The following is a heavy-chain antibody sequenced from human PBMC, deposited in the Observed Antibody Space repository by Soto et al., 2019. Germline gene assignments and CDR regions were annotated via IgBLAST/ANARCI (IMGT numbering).Heavy chain of an antibody. V-gene: IGHV3-33*01. CDR2: ICFDGSIT. J-gene: IGHJ4*02. Sequence: QVQLVESGGGVVQPGMSLRLSCAASGFTFITYGMHCVRQAPGKGMDWVALICFDGSITNYSDSVKCRFIVSRDSCKNRLSLQMDSLGVEDTAVYYFARGPLSHSDSSGYYREEFDSWGQGTLLTVS. D-gene: IGHD3-22*01. CDR1: GFTFITYG. CDR3: ARGPLSHSDSSGYYREEFDS.